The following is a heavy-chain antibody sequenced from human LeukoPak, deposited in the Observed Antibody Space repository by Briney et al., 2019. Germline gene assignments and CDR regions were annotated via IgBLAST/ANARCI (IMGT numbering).Heavy chain of an antibody. CDR3: ARDRGNYDSSDPLDY. V-gene: IGHV4-34*01. CDR2: INHSGST. CDR1: GGSFSGYY. J-gene: IGHJ4*02. D-gene: IGHD3-22*01. Sequence: RPSETLSLTCAVYGGSFSGYYWSWIRQPPGKGLEWIGEINHSGSTNYNPSLKSRVTISVDTSKNQFSLKLSSVTAADTAVYYCARDRGNYDSSDPLDYWGQGTLVTVSS.